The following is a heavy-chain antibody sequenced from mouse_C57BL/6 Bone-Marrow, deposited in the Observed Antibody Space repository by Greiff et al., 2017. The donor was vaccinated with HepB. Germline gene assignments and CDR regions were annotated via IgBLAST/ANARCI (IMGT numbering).Heavy chain of an antibody. Sequence: VQLQQSGAELVRPGASVKLSCTASGFNIKDDYMHWVKQRPEQGLEWIGWIDPENGDTKYASKFQGKATITADTSSNTAYLQLSSLTSEDTAVYYCTTRRDYAMDDWGPGTSVTVSS. CDR2: IDPENGDT. CDR3: TTRRDYAMDD. V-gene: IGHV14-4*01. CDR1: GFNIKDDY. J-gene: IGHJ4*01.